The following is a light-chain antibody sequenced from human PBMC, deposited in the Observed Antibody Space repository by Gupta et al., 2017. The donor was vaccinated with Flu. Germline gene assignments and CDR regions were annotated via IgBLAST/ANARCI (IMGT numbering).Light chain of an antibody. Sequence: QSALTQPASVSGSPGQSITISCTGPSSDVGGFNYVSWYKQHPGKAPKLLISDVSNRPSGVSNRCSGSKSGNKAALTISGLQAEDEADDYCSSYKGSRPLGIFGTGTKVTVL. V-gene: IGLV2-14*03. CDR3: SSYKGSRPLGI. J-gene: IGLJ1*01. CDR2: DVS. CDR1: SSDVGGFNY.